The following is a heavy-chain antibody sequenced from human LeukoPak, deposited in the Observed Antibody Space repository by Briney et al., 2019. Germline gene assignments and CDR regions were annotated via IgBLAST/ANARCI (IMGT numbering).Heavy chain of an antibody. CDR2: IRPDERDT. J-gene: IGHJ6*03. Sequence: PGGSLRLSCAASGFAFRNYGMHWVRQAPGKGLEWVTFIRPDERDTYYADSVKGRFTISRDNSKNTLSLQMTSLRAEDTAVYYCARSLVDGDYYYNMDIWGKGTTVTVSS. CDR1: GFAFRNYG. V-gene: IGHV3-30*02. CDR3: ARSLVDGDYYYNMDI. D-gene: IGHD2-8*02.